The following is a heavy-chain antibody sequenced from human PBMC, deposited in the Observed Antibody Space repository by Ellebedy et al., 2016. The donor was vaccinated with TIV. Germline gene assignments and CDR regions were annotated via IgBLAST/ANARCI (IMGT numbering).Heavy chain of an antibody. CDR2: IHHSGNS. CDR3: ARDLGRYGMDV. CDR1: GGSLNNYY. Sequence: MPSETLSLTCSVSGGSLNNYYWTWIRQPPGQGLAWIGDIHHSGNSHIHPSLKRRVTLSVDTSKNQFSLDMTSVTAADTATYYCARDLGRYGMDVWGQGTTVTVSS. V-gene: IGHV4-59*01. J-gene: IGHJ6*02.